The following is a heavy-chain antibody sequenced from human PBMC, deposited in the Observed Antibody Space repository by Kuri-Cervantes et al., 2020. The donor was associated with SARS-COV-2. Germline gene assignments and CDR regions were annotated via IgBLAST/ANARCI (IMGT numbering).Heavy chain of an antibody. V-gene: IGHV3-30*02. D-gene: IGHD3-3*01. J-gene: IGHJ4*02. CDR3: TKDDSWSGYSDY. CDR2: IRNDGFNK. Sequence: GGSLRLSCAASGFTFSDYAMHWVRQAPGKGLEWVSFIRNDGFNKFYGDSVKGRFTISRDDSKSIAYLQMNSLKTEDTAVYYCTKDDSWSGYSDYWGQGTLVTVSS. CDR1: GFTFSDYA.